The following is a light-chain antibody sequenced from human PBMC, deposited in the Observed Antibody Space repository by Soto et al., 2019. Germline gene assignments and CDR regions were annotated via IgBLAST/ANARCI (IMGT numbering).Light chain of an antibody. V-gene: IGKV3-11*01. Sequence: EIVMTQSPATLSASPGEGLTLSCRASQSIGKYLVWYQQKPGQAPRLLIYDASNRATGIPARFSGSGSGTDFTLTISSLEPEDFAVYYCQQRGNRPPWTFGQGTKVDIK. CDR1: QSIGKY. CDR2: DAS. J-gene: IGKJ1*01. CDR3: QQRGNRPPWT.